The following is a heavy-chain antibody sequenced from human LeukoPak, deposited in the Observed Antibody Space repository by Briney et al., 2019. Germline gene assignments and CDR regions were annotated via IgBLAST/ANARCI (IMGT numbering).Heavy chain of an antibody. J-gene: IGHJ4*02. D-gene: IGHD6-19*01. CDR1: GFTFSSYA. CDR2: ISGSGGST. CDR3: AKELAAVAGLGGNYFDY. Sequence: PGGSLRLSCAASGFTFSSYAMSWVRQAPGKGLEWVPAISGSGGSTYYADSVKGRFTISRDNSKNTLYLQMNSLRAEDTAVYYCAKELAAVAGLGGNYFDYWGQGTLVTVSS. V-gene: IGHV3-23*01.